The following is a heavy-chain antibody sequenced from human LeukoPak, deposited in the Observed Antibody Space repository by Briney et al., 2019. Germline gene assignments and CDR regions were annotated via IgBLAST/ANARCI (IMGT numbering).Heavy chain of an antibody. Sequence: SETLSLTCAVYGGSFSDYSWSWLRQTPEKGLEWIGEINHSGSTNYNPSLKSRVIMSVDTSKNQFSVKLRSVTAADTAVYCCARHGVVTWSDPWGQGTLVTVSS. CDR2: INHSGST. CDR1: GGSFSDYS. J-gene: IGHJ5*02. D-gene: IGHD3-16*01. V-gene: IGHV4-34*01. CDR3: ARHGVVTWSDP.